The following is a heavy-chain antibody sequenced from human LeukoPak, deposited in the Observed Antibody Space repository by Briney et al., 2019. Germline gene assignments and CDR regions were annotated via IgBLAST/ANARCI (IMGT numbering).Heavy chain of an antibody. V-gene: IGHV4-59*01. Sequence: SETLSLTCTVSGXSISSYYWSWIRQPPGKGLEWIGYIYYSGSTNYNPSLKSRVTISVDTSKNQFSLKLSSVTAADTAVYYCARGFCSSTSCFGGWFDPWGQGSLVTVSS. CDR1: GXSISSYY. J-gene: IGHJ5*02. CDR3: ARGFCSSTSCFGGWFDP. D-gene: IGHD2-2*01. CDR2: IYYSGST.